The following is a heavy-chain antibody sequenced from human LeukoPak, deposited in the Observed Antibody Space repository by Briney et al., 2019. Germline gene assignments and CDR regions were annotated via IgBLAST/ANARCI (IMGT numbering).Heavy chain of an antibody. CDR1: GYNFISYY. CDR2: INPSGGST. J-gene: IGHJ6*02. D-gene: IGHD2-8*01. Sequence: ASVKVSCKASGYNFISYYMHWARQAPGQGLEWTGIINPSGGSTSYAQKFQDRVTMTRDTSTSTVYMELSSLKSEDTAVYYCAREDVVLVDAVRYYYYGMDVWGQGTTVTVSS. V-gene: IGHV1-46*01. CDR3: AREDVVLVDAVRYYYYGMDV.